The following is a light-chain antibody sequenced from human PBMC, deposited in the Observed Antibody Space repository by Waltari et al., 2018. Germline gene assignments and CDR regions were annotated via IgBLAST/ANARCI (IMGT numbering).Light chain of an antibody. CDR2: DAS. Sequence: EIVLTQSPTTLSLSTWEKATLSCRASQSVSTSLTGYQQKPGQAPSLLIYDASTSATGIPVRFSGRGSWTDFTLTISSLEPEDFAVYYCQQRSTWPRLTFGGGTKVEIK. V-gene: IGKV3-11*01. J-gene: IGKJ4*01. CDR1: QSVSTS. CDR3: QQRSTWPRLT.